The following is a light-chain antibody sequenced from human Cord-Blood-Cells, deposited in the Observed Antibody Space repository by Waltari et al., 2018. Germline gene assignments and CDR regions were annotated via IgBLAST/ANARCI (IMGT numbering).Light chain of an antibody. V-gene: IGLV2-23*01. CDR3: CSYAGSYV. Sequence: QSALTQPASVSWSPGQSLTISCTGTSSDVGSYNLLSWYQQHPGKAPKLMIYEGSKRPSGVSNRFSGSKSGNTASLTISGLQAEDEADYYCCSYAGSYVFGTGTKVTVL. CDR2: EGS. J-gene: IGLJ1*01. CDR1: SSDVGSYNL.